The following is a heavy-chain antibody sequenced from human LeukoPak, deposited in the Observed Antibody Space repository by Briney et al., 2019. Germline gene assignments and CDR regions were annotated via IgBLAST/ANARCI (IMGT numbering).Heavy chain of an antibody. V-gene: IGHV4-38-2*01. J-gene: IGHJ4*02. CDR2: IYHSGST. Sequence: PSETLSLTCAVSGYSISSGYYWGWIRQPPGKGLEWIGSIYHSGSTYYNPSLKSRVTISVDTSKNQFSLKLSSVTAAGTAVYYCARRYGSYSQNLFDYWGQGTLVTVSS. CDR1: GYSISSGYY. D-gene: IGHD3-10*01. CDR3: ARRYGSYSQNLFDY.